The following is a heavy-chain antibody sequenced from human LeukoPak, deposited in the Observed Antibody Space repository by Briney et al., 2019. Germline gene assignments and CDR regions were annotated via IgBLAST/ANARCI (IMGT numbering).Heavy chain of an antibody. Sequence: ASVKVSCKASGYTFTSYDINWVRQATGQGLEWMGWMNPNSGNTGYAQKFQGRVTMTRNTSISTAYMELSSLRSEDTAVYYCATLPGYGDHNWFDPWGQGTLVTVSS. J-gene: IGHJ5*02. V-gene: IGHV1-8*01. D-gene: IGHD4-17*01. CDR2: MNPNSGNT. CDR1: GYTFTSYD. CDR3: ATLPGYGDHNWFDP.